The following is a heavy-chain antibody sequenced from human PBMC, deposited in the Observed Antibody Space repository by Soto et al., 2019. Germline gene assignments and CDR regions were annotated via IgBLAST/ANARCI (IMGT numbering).Heavy chain of an antibody. J-gene: IGHJ6*02. Sequence: ASVKVSCKASGYTFTSYGISWVRQAPGLGLEWMGWISPYNGHTKYAQEFQGRVTMTTDTSTTTAYMELRSLRSDDTAVYYCSREPALDTPMVNYYFGMDVWGQGTTAPVCS. CDR3: SREPALDTPMVNYYFGMDV. CDR1: GYTFTSYG. D-gene: IGHD5-18*01. V-gene: IGHV1-18*01. CDR2: ISPYNGHT.